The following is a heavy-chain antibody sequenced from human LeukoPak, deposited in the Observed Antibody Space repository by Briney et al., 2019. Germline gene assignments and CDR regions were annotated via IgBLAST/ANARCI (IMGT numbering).Heavy chain of an antibody. V-gene: IGHV3-30-3*01. CDR2: ISYDGSNK. J-gene: IGHJ4*02. CDR3: ARGLRFLEWLSQIDY. Sequence: GGSLRLSCAASGFTFSSYAMHWVRQAPGKGLEWVAVISYDGSNKYYADSVKDRFTISRDNSKNTLYLQMNSLRAEDTAVYYCARGLRFLEWLSQIDYWGQGTLVTVSS. D-gene: IGHD3-3*01. CDR1: GFTFSSYA.